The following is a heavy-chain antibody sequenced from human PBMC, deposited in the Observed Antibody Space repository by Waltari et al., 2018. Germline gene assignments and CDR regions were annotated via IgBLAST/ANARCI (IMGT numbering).Heavy chain of an antibody. CDR2: IYSSGST. CDR1: GDSISSSSYY. V-gene: IGHV4-39*07. J-gene: IGHJ3*01. CDR3: AKRENFNFWRDAFDL. D-gene: IGHD3-3*01. Sequence: QFQLQESGPGLVRPSETLSLACTVSGDSISSSSYYWAWIRQPPGKGLEWIGTIYSSGSTSYNSSLKSRVTISIDTSKNQFSLMLSSVTAADTAVYYCAKRENFNFWRDAFDLWGQGTMVTVSS.